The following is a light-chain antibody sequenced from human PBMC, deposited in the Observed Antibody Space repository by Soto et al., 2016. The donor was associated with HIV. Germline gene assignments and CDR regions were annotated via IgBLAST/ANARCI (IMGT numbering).Light chain of an antibody. CDR1: QSISNW. V-gene: IGKV1-5*03. CDR3: QQSYSTRMYT. CDR2: KAS. Sequence: IQMTQSPSALSASVGDRVTITCRASQSISNWLAWYQQKPGKAPKLLIYKASYLQSGVPSRFSGSGSGTEFTLTISSLQPEDFATYYCQQSYSTRMYTFGQGTKLEI. J-gene: IGKJ2*01.